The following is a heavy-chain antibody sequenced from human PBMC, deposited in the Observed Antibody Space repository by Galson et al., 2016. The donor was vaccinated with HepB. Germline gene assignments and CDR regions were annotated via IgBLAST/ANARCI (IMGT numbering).Heavy chain of an antibody. CDR1: GYSFSNYW. V-gene: IGHV5-51*01. CDR2: IYPANSDT. CDR3: VSRYCSSTSCHPEY. D-gene: IGHD2-2*01. Sequence: GAEVKKPGESLMISCEGSGYSFSNYWIGWVRQMPGKGLEWMGIIYPANSDTRYSPSIQGQVTISVDKSINTAYLRWTSLKASDTAMYYCVSRYCSSTSCHPEYWGQGTLVAVSS. J-gene: IGHJ4*02.